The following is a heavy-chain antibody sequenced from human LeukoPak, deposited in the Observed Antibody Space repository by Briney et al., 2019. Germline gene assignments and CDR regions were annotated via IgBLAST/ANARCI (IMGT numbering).Heavy chain of an antibody. D-gene: IGHD3-22*01. Sequence: ASVKVSCKASGYTFTRYYMHWVRQAPGQGLEWMGWINPNSGGTNYAQKFQGRVTMTRDTSISTAYMELSRLRSDDTAVYYCARDRTPTYYYDSSGPQDGMDVWGQGTTVTVSS. CDR1: GYTFTRYY. CDR2: INPNSGGT. CDR3: ARDRTPTYYYDSSGPQDGMDV. J-gene: IGHJ6*02. V-gene: IGHV1-2*02.